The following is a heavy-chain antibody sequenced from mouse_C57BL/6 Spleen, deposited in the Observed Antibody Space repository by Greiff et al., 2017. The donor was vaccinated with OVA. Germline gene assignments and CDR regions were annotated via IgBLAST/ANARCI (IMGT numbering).Heavy chain of an antibody. J-gene: IGHJ2*01. CDR2: INYDGSST. Sequence: EVQLVESEGGLVQPGSSMKLSCTASGFTFSDYYMAWVRQVPEKGLEWVANINYDGSSTYYLDSLKSRFIISRDTAKNILYLQMSSLKSEDTATYYCARGYYGIPYYFDYWGQGTTLTVSS. D-gene: IGHD2-1*01. CDR3: ARGYYGIPYYFDY. V-gene: IGHV5-16*01. CDR1: GFTFSDYY.